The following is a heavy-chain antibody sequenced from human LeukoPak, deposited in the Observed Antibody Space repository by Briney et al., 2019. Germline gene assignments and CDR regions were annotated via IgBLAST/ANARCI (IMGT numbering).Heavy chain of an antibody. J-gene: IGHJ4*02. CDR1: GGSISSTNW. CDR3: SRESGAFCPFGY. D-gene: IGHD1-26*01. CDR2: ISLTGRT. Sequence: SETLSLTCGVSGGSISSTNWWSWVRPPPGQGLEWIWEISLTGRTNYNPSLNGRVTMSLDESSNQLSLNLTSVTAADTAIYYCSRESGAFCPFGYWGQGTLVIVPS. V-gene: IGHV4-4*02.